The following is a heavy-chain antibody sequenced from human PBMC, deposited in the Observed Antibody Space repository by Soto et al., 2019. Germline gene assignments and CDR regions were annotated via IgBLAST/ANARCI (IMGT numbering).Heavy chain of an antibody. V-gene: IGHV3-33*01. CDR1: GFTFSSYG. Sequence: QVQLVESGGGVVQPGRSLRLSCAASGFTFSSYGMHWVRQAPGKGLEWVAVIWYHGSNKYYADSVKGRFTISRDNSKNTLDLQMNSVRAEDTAVYYCARDRDPGQWLTTNYFDYWGQGTLVTVSS. J-gene: IGHJ4*02. CDR2: IWYHGSNK. CDR3: ARDRDPGQWLTTNYFDY. D-gene: IGHD6-19*01.